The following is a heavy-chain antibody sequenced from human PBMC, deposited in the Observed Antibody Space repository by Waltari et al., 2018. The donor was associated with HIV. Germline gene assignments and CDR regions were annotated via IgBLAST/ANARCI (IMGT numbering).Heavy chain of an antibody. D-gene: IGHD2-8*01. V-gene: IGHV3-74*01. J-gene: IGHJ3*01. Sequence: EVQLVESGGGSVQPGGSLRLSCAASGFTVSSYWMFWVRQVPGKGLVWGPSIKSDGSSTTYADSVKGRFTISRDNAKNTLYLQMNSLRAEDTAMYYCTRGNGHAFDLWDQGTMVTVSS. CDR1: GFTVSSYW. CDR2: IKSDGSST. CDR3: TRGNGHAFDL.